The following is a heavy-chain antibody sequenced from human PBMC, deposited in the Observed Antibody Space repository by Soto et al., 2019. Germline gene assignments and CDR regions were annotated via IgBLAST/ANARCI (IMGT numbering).Heavy chain of an antibody. D-gene: IGHD4-4*01. CDR1: GFTFSSYA. CDR3: ARPLWRDDYNWGYFDL. Sequence: QVQLVESGGGVVQPGRSLRLSCAASGFTFSSYAMHWVRQAPGKGLERVAVISYDGSNKYYADSVNGRFTISRVNSKNTLYLQMNSLRAEDTAVYYCARPLWRDDYNWGYFDLWGRGTLVTVSS. V-gene: IGHV3-30-3*01. J-gene: IGHJ2*01. CDR2: ISYDGSNK.